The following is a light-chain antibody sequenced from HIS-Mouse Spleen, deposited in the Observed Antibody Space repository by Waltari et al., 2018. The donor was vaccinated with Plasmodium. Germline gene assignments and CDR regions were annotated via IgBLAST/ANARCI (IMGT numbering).Light chain of an antibody. CDR3: QQSYSTPPT. CDR1: QSISSY. CDR2: AAS. Sequence: IQMTQSPSPLSASVGDSVSITCRASQSISSYLNWYQQKPGKAPKLLIYAASSLQSGVPSRFSGSGSGTDFTLTISSLQPEDFATYYCQQSYSTPPTFGGGTKVEIK. V-gene: IGKV1-39*01. J-gene: IGKJ4*01.